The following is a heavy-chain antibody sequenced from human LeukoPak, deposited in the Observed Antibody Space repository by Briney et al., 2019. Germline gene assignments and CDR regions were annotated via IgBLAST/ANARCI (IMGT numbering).Heavy chain of an antibody. D-gene: IGHD5-18*01. CDR1: GFTFSIYS. CDR2: ISSTSSYI. V-gene: IGHV3-21*04. J-gene: IGHJ4*01. Sequence: GGSLRLSCAASGFTFSIYSVTWVRQAPGKGLEWVASISSTSSYIYYADSVKVRFTISRDKSKNPLYLQMNSLRAWDTAVYYCAKVDAVSLDTSIVPYDYSGHRTMVTVSS. CDR3: AKVDAVSLDTSIVPYDY.